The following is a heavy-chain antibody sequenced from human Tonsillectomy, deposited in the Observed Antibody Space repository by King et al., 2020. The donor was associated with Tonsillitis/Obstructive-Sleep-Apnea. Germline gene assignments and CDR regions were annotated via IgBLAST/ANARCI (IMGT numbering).Heavy chain of an antibody. V-gene: IGHV4-34*01. CDR2: INHSGST. D-gene: IGHD2-2*01. CDR1: GGSFSGYY. CDR3: ASGSKAYYYYGMDV. J-gene: IGHJ6*02. Sequence: VQLQQWGAGLLKPSETLSLTCAVYGGSFSGYYWSWIRQPPGRGPEWIGEINHSGSTNYNPSLKSRLTISVDTSKNQFSLKLSSVTAADTAVYYCASGSKAYYYYGMDVWAQGTTVTVSS.